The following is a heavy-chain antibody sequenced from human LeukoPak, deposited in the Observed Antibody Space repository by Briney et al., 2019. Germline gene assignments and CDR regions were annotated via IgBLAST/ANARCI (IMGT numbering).Heavy chain of an antibody. D-gene: IGHD3-22*01. V-gene: IGHV1-69*13. CDR2: IIPIFGTA. CDR1: GGTFISYA. CDR3: ARDLEDYYDSSGYYSGY. J-gene: IGHJ4*02. Sequence: SVKVSCKASGGTFISYAISWVRQAPGQGLEWMGGIIPIFGTANYAQKFQGRVTITADESTSTAYMELSSLGSEDTAVYYCARDLEDYYDSSGYYSGYWGQGTLVTVSS.